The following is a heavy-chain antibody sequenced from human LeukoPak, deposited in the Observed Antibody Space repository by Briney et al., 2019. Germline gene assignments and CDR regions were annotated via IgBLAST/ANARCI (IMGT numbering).Heavy chain of an antibody. Sequence: GESLKISCKGSGYSFTSYWIGWVRQMPGKGLGWMGIIYPGDSDTRYSPSFQGQVTISADKSINTAYLQWSSLRASDTAMYYCARPRVGATWWFDPWGQGTLVTVSS. CDR2: IYPGDSDT. D-gene: IGHD1-26*01. J-gene: IGHJ5*02. V-gene: IGHV5-51*01. CDR1: GYSFTSYW. CDR3: ARPRVGATWWFDP.